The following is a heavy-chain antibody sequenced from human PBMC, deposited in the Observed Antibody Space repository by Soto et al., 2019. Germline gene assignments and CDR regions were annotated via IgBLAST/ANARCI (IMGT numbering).Heavy chain of an antibody. V-gene: IGHV4-59*02. CDR2: IYYSGST. CDR1: GDSVSSYY. CDR3: ARDRATMVRGVIPRWFAP. D-gene: IGHD3-10*01. J-gene: IGHJ5*02. Sequence: SETLSLTCTVSGDSVSSYYWSGIRQPPGKGLEWIGYIYYSGSTNYNPSLKSRVTISVDTSKNQFSLKLSSVTAADTAVYYCARDRATMVRGVIPRWFAPWGHGTLVTVS.